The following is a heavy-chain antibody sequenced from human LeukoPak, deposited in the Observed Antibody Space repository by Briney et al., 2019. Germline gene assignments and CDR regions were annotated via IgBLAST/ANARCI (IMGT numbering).Heavy chain of an antibody. V-gene: IGHV4-34*01. CDR2: INHSGST. D-gene: IGHD3-16*01. Sequence: PSETLSLTCAVYGGSFSGYYWSWIRQPPGKGLEWIGEINHSGSTNYNPSLKSRVTISVDTSKNQFSLKLSSVTAADTAVYCCARGEISVGGFDYWGQGTLVTVSS. CDR3: ARGEISVGGFDY. CDR1: GGSFSGYY. J-gene: IGHJ4*02.